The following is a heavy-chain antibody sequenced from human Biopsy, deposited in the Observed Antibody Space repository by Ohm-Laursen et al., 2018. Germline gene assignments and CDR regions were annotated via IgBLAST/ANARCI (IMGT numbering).Heavy chain of an antibody. Sequence: ASVKASCKASGYSFTSYYMHWVRQAPGQGLEWMGMINPRGSTTSYPQIFQGRVTMTRDTSKSTVYMELSSLRSADTAVYFCARNTGWYGDLYYFDYWGRGTLVTVSS. V-gene: IGHV1-46*01. CDR2: INPRGSTT. CDR3: ARNTGWYGDLYYFDY. CDR1: GYSFTSYY. J-gene: IGHJ4*02. D-gene: IGHD6-19*01.